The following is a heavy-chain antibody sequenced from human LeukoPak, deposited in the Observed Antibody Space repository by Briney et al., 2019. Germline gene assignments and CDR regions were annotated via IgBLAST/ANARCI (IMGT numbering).Heavy chain of an antibody. CDR2: INHSGST. V-gene: IGHV4-34*01. D-gene: IGHD3-22*01. CDR1: GGSISSYY. J-gene: IGHJ6*03. CDR3: ARGRYYYDSSGYQYYYYYYYMDV. Sequence: SETLSLTCTVSGGSISSYYWSWTRQPAGKGLQWIGEINHSGSTTYNPSLKSRVTISVDTSKNQFSLKLSSVTAADTAVYYCARGRYYYDSSGYQYYYYYYYMDVWGKGTTVTVSS.